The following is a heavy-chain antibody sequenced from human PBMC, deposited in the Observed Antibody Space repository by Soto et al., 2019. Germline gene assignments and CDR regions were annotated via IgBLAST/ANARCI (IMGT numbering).Heavy chain of an antibody. J-gene: IGHJ6*04. D-gene: IGHD3-10*01. CDR2: ISDYNGNT. CDR1: GYSFTTYG. CDR3: ASEGYYAGSKSYSPPRYYGIGV. Sequence: QVQLVQSGAEVKKPGASVKVSCKASGYSFTTYGISWVRQAPGQGLEWMGWISDYNGNTKYEKKFQGRVTMTTDTCTGAAKIGLKCLRSDATAIYYCASEGYYAGSKSYSPPRYYGIGVWGEGTTVTVSP. V-gene: IGHV1-18*01.